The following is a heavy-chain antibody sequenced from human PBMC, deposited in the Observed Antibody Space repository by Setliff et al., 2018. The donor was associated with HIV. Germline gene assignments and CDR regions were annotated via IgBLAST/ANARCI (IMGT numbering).Heavy chain of an antibody. CDR2: IYTSGST. J-gene: IGHJ4*02. V-gene: IGHV4-61*09. CDR1: GGSINSTSYY. CDR3: ARDRMPMASWVPDK. Sequence: SETLSLTCTVSGGSINSTSYYWSWIRQPAGKGLEWIGHIYTSGSTNYNPSLKSRVTMSVDTSKNQFSLKLSSVTAADTAVYYCARDRMPMASWVPDKWGQGTLVTVSS. D-gene: IGHD2-2*01.